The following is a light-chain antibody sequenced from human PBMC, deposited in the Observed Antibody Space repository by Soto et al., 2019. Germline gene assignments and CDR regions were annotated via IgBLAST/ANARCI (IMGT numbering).Light chain of an antibody. Sequence: IGVTQSLGSLSLSPGERVTLSCRASRSVSGSYLAWYQQKPGQAPRVLIYSASHRATGIPDRFSGSGSGTDSSLTISRLEPEDFAVYYCQQYGSSPITFGQGTRLEIK. V-gene: IGKV3-20*01. CDR3: QQYGSSPIT. CDR2: SAS. J-gene: IGKJ5*01. CDR1: RSVSGSY.